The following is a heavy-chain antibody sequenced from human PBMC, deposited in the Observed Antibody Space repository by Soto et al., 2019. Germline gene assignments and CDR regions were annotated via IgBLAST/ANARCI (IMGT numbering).Heavy chain of an antibody. J-gene: IGHJ3*02. CDR2: IYYSGST. D-gene: IGHD1-26*01. CDR1: GGSVSSGCYY. CDR3: ARPFGAIDAFDI. Sequence: TLSLTCTVSGGSVSSGCYYWSWIRQHPGKGLEWIGYIYYSGSTYYNPSLKSRFTISVDTSKNQFSLKLSSVTAADTAVYYCARPFGAIDAFDIWGQGTMGTVSS. V-gene: IGHV4-31*03.